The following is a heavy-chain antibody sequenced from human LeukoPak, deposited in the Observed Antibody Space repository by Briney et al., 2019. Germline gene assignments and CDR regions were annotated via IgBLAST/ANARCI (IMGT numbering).Heavy chain of an antibody. CDR1: GFTFSSYA. CDR2: IRDKGDST. Sequence: GGSLRLSCAASGFTFSSYAMTWVRQAPGKGLEWVSDIRDKGDSTNYADSVKGRFTISRDNSKNTLYLQMNSLRAEDTAVYYCAKWQAVADYWGQGTLVTVSS. CDR3: AKWQAVADY. D-gene: IGHD6-19*01. J-gene: IGHJ4*02. V-gene: IGHV3-23*01.